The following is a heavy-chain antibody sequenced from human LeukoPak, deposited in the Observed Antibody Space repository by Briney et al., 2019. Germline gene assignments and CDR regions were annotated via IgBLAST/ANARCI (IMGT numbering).Heavy chain of an antibody. D-gene: IGHD3-22*01. CDR3: ARNPYYYDSSGYRFGAFDI. Sequence: SVKVSCKASGGTFSSYAISWVRQAPGQGLEWMGGIIPIFGTANYAQKFQGRVTITADESTSTAYMELSSLRSEDTAVYYCARNPYYYDSSGYRFGAFDIWGQGTMVTVSS. J-gene: IGHJ3*02. CDR2: IIPIFGTA. V-gene: IGHV1-69*13. CDR1: GGTFSSYA.